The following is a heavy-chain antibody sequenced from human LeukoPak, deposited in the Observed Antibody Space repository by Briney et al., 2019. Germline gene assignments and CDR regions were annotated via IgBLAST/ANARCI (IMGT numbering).Heavy chain of an antibody. J-gene: IGHJ4*02. CDR3: AKDYHRYSYGLD. CDR1: RFTFSDYY. Sequence: AGGSLRLSCAASRFTFSDYYMSWIRQAPGKGLEWVSYISSSGSTTYYADSVKGRSTISRDNAKNSLYLQMSSLRAEDTAVYYCAKDYHRYSYGLDWGQGTLVTVSS. D-gene: IGHD5-18*01. CDR2: ISSSGSTT. V-gene: IGHV3-11*01.